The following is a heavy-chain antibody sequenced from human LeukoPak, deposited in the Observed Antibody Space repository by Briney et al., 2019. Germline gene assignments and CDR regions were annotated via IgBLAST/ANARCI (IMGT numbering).Heavy chain of an antibody. D-gene: IGHD3-22*01. CDR2: IYPGDSDT. CDR1: GYSFTSYW. J-gene: IGHJ4*02. CDR3: ARQSPAYYYDSSGYYYFDY. V-gene: IGHV5-51*01. Sequence: GVSLKISCKGSGYSFTSYWIGWVRQMPGKGLEWMGIIYPGDSDTRYSPSFQGQVTISADKSISTAYLQWSSLKASDTAMYYCARQSPAYYYDSSGYYYFDYWGQGTLVTVSS.